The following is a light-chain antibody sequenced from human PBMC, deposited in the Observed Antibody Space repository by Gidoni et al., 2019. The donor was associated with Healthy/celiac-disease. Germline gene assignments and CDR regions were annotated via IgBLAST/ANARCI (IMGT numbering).Light chain of an antibody. CDR2: AAS. V-gene: IGKV1-39*01. Sequence: DIQITQSPSSLSASVGDRVTITCRASQSISSYLNWYQQNPGKAPNLLIYAASNLQSGVPSRFSGSGSGTDFTLTISSLQPEDFATYYCQQSYSTLTFXGXTKVEIK. CDR3: QQSYSTLT. CDR1: QSISSY. J-gene: IGKJ4*01.